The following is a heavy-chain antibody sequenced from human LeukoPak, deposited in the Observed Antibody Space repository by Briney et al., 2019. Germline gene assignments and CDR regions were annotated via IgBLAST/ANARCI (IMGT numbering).Heavy chain of an antibody. CDR1: GFTFSSYS. Sequence: GGSLRLSCAASGFTFSSYSMNWVRQAQGKWLEWVSSISSSSSYIYYADSVKGRFTISRDNAKNSLYLQMNSLRAEDTAVYYCARDPADYGDYESFDYWGQGTLVTVSS. V-gene: IGHV3-21*01. CDR3: ARDPADYGDYESFDY. J-gene: IGHJ4*02. D-gene: IGHD4-17*01. CDR2: ISSSSSYI.